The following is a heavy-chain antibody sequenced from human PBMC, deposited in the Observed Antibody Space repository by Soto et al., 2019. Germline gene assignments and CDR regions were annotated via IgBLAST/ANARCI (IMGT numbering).Heavy chain of an antibody. CDR2: IYHTVNT. V-gene: IGHV4-59*11. J-gene: IGHJ3*02. CDR1: GVSIGSHF. Sequence: QVQLQESGPRLVKPSETLSLTCSVSGVSIGSHFWSWIRQAPGKGPELVGYIYHTVNTNYNPALMSRVTIPIDTSDNQLSLQLSSVTAADTAVYYCARLQYTVVTALDIWGQGTRVTVSS. D-gene: IGHD2-15*01. CDR3: ARLQYTVVTALDI.